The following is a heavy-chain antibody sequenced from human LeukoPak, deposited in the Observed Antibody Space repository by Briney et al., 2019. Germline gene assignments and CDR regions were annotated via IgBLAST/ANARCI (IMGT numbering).Heavy chain of an antibody. CDR3: ARVDANWGVVDY. D-gene: IGHD7-27*01. Sequence: SETLSLTCTVSGGSVSTGGYYWSWIRQPPGKGLEWIGKWYYSGTTNYNPSLKSRVTISGDKSKNQFSLKMNTLRAADTAVYYCARVDANWGVVDYWGQGTLVTVSS. J-gene: IGHJ4*02. CDR1: GGSVSTGGYY. CDR2: WYYSGTT. V-gene: IGHV4-61*08.